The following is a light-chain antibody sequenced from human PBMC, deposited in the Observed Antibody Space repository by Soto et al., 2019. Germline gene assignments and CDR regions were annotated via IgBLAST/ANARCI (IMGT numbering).Light chain of an antibody. V-gene: IGKV3-15*01. J-gene: IGKJ4*01. CDR1: QSVRSN. CDR3: QQYNNWPLT. Sequence: EVVMTQSPATLSVSPGETATLSCRASQSVRSNLAWYQQTPGQAPRLLIYGASTRATGITARFSGSGSGTEFTLTNSSLQSEDFAIYYCQQYNNWPLTFGGGTKVEIK. CDR2: GAS.